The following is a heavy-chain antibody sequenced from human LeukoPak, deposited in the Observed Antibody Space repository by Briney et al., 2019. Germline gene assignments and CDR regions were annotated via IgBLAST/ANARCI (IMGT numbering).Heavy chain of an antibody. J-gene: IGHJ4*02. CDR1: GGSRSAYY. D-gene: IGHD2-21*01. CDR3: ARVFSH. V-gene: IGHV4-59*01. Sequence: SETLSLTCTVSGGSRSAYYYTWIRQPPGKGLEWIGLIYNSGSTNYNPSLKSRVIISADTSKNQFSLKLTSVTAADTAVCYCARVFSHWGQGTLVSVFS. CDR2: IYNSGST.